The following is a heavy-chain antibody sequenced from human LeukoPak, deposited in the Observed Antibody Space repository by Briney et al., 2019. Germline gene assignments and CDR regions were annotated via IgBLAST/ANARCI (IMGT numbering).Heavy chain of an antibody. V-gene: IGHV3-53*01. CDR1: GFTVSSNS. J-gene: IGHJ3*02. CDR2: IYSDNT. Sequence: SGGSLRLSCTVSGFTVSSNSMSWVRQAPGKGLEWVSFIYSDNTHYSDSVKGRFTISRDNAKNSLYLQMNSLRAEDTAVYHCARGQDTVITSRDAFDIWGQGTMVTVSS. CDR3: ARGQDTVITSRDAFDI. D-gene: IGHD4-23*01.